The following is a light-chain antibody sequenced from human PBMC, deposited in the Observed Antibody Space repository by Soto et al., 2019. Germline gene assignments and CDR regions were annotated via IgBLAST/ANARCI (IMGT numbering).Light chain of an antibody. CDR1: QSFRGL. V-gene: IGKV3-20*01. Sequence: SGRASQSFRGLLAWYQQKPGQAPRLLIYDAYNRATGIPPRFSGSGSGTDFTLTISRLEPEDFAVYYCQQYGSSGTFGQGTKVDIK. CDR2: DAY. CDR3: QQYGSSGT. J-gene: IGKJ1*01.